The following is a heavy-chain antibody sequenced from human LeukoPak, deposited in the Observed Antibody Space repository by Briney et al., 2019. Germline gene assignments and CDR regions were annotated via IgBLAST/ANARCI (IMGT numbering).Heavy chain of an antibody. CDR2: INPSGGST. V-gene: IGHV1-46*01. Sequence: GASVKVSCKASGYTFTSYYMHWVRQAPGQGLEWMGIINPSGGSTSYAQKFQGRVTMTRDTSTSTVYMELSSLRSEDTAVYYCARGLDVFWSEYYTKELDYWGQGTLVTVSS. CDR1: GYTFTSYY. J-gene: IGHJ4*02. D-gene: IGHD3-3*01. CDR3: ARGLDVFWSEYYTKELDY.